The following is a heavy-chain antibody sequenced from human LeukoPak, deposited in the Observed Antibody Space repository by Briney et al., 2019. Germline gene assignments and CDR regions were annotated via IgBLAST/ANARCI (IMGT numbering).Heavy chain of an antibody. D-gene: IGHD5-24*01. CDR3: ARAVEMATPGDY. J-gene: IGHJ4*02. CDR2: INPDSGGT. V-gene: IGHV1-2*02. Sequence: ASVKVSSKASGYTFTGYYMQWVRQAPGQGLGWMGWINPDSGGTNYAQKFQGRVTMTRDTSISTAYMEVSRLRSDDTAVYYCARAVEMATPGDYWGQGTLVTVSS. CDR1: GYTFTGYY.